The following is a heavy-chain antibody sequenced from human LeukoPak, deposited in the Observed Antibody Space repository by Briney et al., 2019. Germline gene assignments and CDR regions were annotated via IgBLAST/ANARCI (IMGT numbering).Heavy chain of an antibody. V-gene: IGHV4-39*07. CDR2: IYYSGST. Sequence: SETLSLTCTVSGGSISSSSYYWGWIRQPPGKGLEWIGSIYYSGSTNYNPSLKSRVTISVDTSKNQFSLKLSSVTAADTAVYYCARGSWELRVGFDYWGQGTLVTVSS. J-gene: IGHJ4*02. CDR3: ARGSWELRVGFDY. CDR1: GGSISSSSYY. D-gene: IGHD1-26*01.